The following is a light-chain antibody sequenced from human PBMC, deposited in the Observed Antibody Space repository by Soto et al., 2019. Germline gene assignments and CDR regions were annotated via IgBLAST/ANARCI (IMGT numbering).Light chain of an antibody. CDR1: QSISNH. Sequence: DIQMTQSPSSLSASVGDRFTIACRASQSISNHLNWYQQKPGKAPKLLIFAASSLQSGVPSRFSGSRSGPDFTLTISSLQPEDFATYYCQQSYSSPPTFGQGTKVDIK. J-gene: IGKJ1*01. V-gene: IGKV1-39*01. CDR3: QQSYSSPPT. CDR2: AAS.